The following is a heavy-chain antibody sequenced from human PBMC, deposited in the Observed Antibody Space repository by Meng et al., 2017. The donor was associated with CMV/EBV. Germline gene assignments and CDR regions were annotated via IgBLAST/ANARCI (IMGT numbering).Heavy chain of an antibody. J-gene: IGHJ3*02. CDR2: ISYDGSNK. D-gene: IGHD2-15*01. Sequence: GESLKISCAASGFTFSSYAMHWVRQAPGKGLEWVAVISYDGSNKYYADSVKGRFTISRDNAKNSLYLQMNSLRAEDTAVYYCAVGYCSGGSCYPADAFDIWGQGTMVTVSS. V-gene: IGHV3-30*04. CDR3: AVGYCSGGSCYPADAFDI. CDR1: GFTFSSYA.